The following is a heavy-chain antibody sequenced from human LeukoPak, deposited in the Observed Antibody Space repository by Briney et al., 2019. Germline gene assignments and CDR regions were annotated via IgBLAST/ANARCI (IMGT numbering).Heavy chain of an antibody. J-gene: IGHJ6*03. Sequence: ASVKVSCKASGYTFTSYYMHWVRQAPGQGLEWMGIINPSGGSTSYAQKFQGRVTMTRDMSTSTVYMELSSLRSEDTAVYYCARRAGYYYDSSGYHRNYYYYMDVWGKGTTVTVS. CDR3: ARRAGYYYDSSGYHRNYYYYMDV. V-gene: IGHV1-46*01. CDR2: INPSGGST. D-gene: IGHD3-22*01. CDR1: GYTFTSYY.